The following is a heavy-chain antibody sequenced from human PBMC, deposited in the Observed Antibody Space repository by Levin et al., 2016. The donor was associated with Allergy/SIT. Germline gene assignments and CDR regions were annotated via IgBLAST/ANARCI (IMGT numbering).Heavy chain of an antibody. CDR2: IIRDGSST. D-gene: IGHD5-24*01. CDR1: GFTFSSHW. Sequence: GGSLRLSCAASGFTFSSHWMHWVRQPPGKGLVWVSRIIRDGSSTNYADSVRGRFTISRDNAKNTLYLQMNSLRVEDTAVYYCARDGDYYNFDSWGQGTLVTVSS. J-gene: IGHJ4*02. CDR3: ARDGDYYNFDS. V-gene: IGHV3-74*01.